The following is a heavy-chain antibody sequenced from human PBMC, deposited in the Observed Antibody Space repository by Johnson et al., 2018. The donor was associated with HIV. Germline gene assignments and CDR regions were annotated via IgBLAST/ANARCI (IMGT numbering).Heavy chain of an antibody. CDR3: TREGSSGYYDAFDI. Sequence: VQLVESGGGLVQPGGSLRLSCAASGFDFSSSWMHWVRQAPGKGLVWVSRIRNDGSVTTYADSVKGRFFISSDNSKNALYLQMNSLRAEDTAVYYCTREGSSGYYDAFDIWGQGTMVTVSS. CDR1: GFDFSSSW. J-gene: IGHJ3*02. D-gene: IGHD3-22*01. CDR2: IRNDGSVT. V-gene: IGHV3-74*01.